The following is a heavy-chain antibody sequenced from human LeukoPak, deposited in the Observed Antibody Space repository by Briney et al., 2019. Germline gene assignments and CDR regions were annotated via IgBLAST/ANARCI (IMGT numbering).Heavy chain of an antibody. D-gene: IGHD3-22*01. V-gene: IGHV1-2*02. Sequence: GASVKVSCKASGYSFTGYYIHWVRQAPGQGLEWMGWVNSNIGDTYYAQKFRGRLAITRDKSITTVHMELSSLRSNDTAVYYCARDVLGYDNSASDWGQGTLVTVSS. CDR3: ARDVLGYDNSASD. CDR2: VNSNIGDT. J-gene: IGHJ4*02. CDR1: GYSFTGYY.